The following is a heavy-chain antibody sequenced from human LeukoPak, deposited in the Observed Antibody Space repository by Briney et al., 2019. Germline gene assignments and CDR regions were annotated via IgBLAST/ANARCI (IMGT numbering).Heavy chain of an antibody. CDR3: ARESNTAMVYY. J-gene: IGHJ4*02. D-gene: IGHD5-18*01. Sequence: ASVKVSCKASGGTFSSYAISWVRQAPGQGLEWMGRIIPILGIANYAQKFQGRVTITADKSTSTAYMELSSLRSEDTAVCYCARESNTAMVYYWGQGTLVTVSS. CDR1: GGTFSSYA. CDR2: IIPILGIA. V-gene: IGHV1-69*04.